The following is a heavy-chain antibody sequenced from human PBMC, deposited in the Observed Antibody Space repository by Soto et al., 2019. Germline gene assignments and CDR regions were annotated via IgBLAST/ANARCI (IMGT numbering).Heavy chain of an antibody. Sequence: PGGSLRLSCAASGFTFTRYSMNWVRQAPGKGLEWVSSISSTTNYIYYGVSMKGRFTISRDNAKNSLYLEMNSLRAEDTAVYYCARESEDLTSNFDYWGQGTLVTVSS. CDR2: ISSTTNYI. CDR1: GFTFTRYS. V-gene: IGHV3-21*06. CDR3: ARESEDLTSNFDY. J-gene: IGHJ4*02.